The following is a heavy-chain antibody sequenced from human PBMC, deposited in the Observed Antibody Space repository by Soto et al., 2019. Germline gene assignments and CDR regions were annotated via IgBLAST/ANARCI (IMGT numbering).Heavy chain of an antibody. J-gene: IGHJ6*03. V-gene: IGHV1-2*04. CDR2: INPNSGGT. CDR1: GYTFTGYY. CDR3: ARGDCSSTSCHTHYYYDYMDV. Sequence: ASVKVSCKASGYTFTGYYMHWVRQAPGQGLEWMGWINPNSGGTNYAQKFQGWVTMTRDTSISTAYMELSRLRSDDTAVYYCARGDCSSTSCHTHYYYDYMDVWGKGTTVTVS. D-gene: IGHD2-2*02.